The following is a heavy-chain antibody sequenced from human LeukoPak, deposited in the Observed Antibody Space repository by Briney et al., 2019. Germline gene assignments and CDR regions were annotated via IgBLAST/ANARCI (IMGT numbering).Heavy chain of an antibody. CDR3: ARGRYCSADICSGGDAFDI. Sequence: SETLSLTCTVSGGSISSYHWSWIRQPAGKGLEWIGRIYTSGSTNYNPSLKSRVTMSVDTSKNQFSLKLSSVTAADTAVYYCARGRYCSADICSGGDAFDIWGQGTMVSVSS. V-gene: IGHV4-4*07. D-gene: IGHD2-15*01. CDR2: IYTSGST. J-gene: IGHJ3*02. CDR1: GGSISSYH.